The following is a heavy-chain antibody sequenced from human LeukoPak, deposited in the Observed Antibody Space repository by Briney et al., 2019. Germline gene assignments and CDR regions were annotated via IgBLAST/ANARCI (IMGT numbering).Heavy chain of an antibody. Sequence: PGGSLRLSCAASGFTFGHLGMSWVRQAPGEGLEWVSAVTGSATTTSYADSVKGRFTISRDNSQSILSLQMNSLRAEDTAIYYCVKHARVGTTTAFEVWGQGTMVTVSS. CDR1: GFTFGHLG. J-gene: IGHJ3*01. D-gene: IGHD1-26*01. CDR2: VTGSATTT. CDR3: VKHARVGTTTAFEV. V-gene: IGHV3-23*01.